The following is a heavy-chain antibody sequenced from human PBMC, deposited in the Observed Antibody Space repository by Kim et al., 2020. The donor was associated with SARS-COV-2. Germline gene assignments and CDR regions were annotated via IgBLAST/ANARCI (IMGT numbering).Heavy chain of an antibody. J-gene: IGHJ3*02. D-gene: IGHD1-26*01. CDR1: GFTFDNYA. V-gene: IGHV3-9*01. CDR2: ISWNSGSI. Sequence: GGSLRLSCAASGFTFDNYAMHWVRQGPGKGLEWVSGISWNSGSIGYVDSVKGRFNISRENAKNSLYLQMNSLRAEDTALYYCVKDMGWDPTADAFDIWGQGTMVSVSS. CDR3: VKDMGWDPTADAFDI.